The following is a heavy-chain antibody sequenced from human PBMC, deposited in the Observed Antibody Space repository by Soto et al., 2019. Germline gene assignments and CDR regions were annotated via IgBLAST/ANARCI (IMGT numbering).Heavy chain of an antibody. J-gene: IGHJ4*02. CDR2: ISSSSSTI. V-gene: IGHV3-48*02. D-gene: IGHD3-22*01. CDR1: GFTFSSHS. CDR3: ARGLYYYDSSGYWGY. Sequence: PGGSLRISCAASGFTFSSHSMNWVRQAPGKGLEWVSYISSSSSTIYYADSVKGRFTISRDNAKNSLYLQMNSLRDEDTAVYYCARGLYYYDSSGYWGYWGQGTLVTVSS.